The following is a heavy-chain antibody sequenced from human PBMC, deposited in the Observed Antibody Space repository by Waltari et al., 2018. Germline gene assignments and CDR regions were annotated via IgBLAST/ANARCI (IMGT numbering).Heavy chain of an antibody. D-gene: IGHD5-12*01. J-gene: IGHJ6*02. Sequence: QVQLVQSGAEVKKPGASVKVSCKASGYTFTSYGISWVRQAPGQGLEWMGWISAYNGNTNYAQKLQGRVTMTTDTSTSTAYRGLRSLRSEDTAGNYWARGFQVADIVATPVKYYYYGMDVWGQGTTVTVSS. CDR3: ARGFQVADIVATPVKYYYYGMDV. CDR1: GYTFTSYG. CDR2: ISAYNGNT. V-gene: IGHV1-18*01.